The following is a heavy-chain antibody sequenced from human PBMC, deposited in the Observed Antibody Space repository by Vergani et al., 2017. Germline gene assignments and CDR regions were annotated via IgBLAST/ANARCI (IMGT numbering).Heavy chain of an antibody. D-gene: IGHD5-24*01. CDR1: GGSFSGYY. V-gene: IGHV4-34*01. Sequence: QVQPQQWCAGLLKPSETLSLICAVYGGSFSGYYWSWIRQPPGKGLEWIGEINHSGSTNYNPSLKSRVTISVDTSKNQFSLKLSSVTAADTAVYYCARVPRWLQLRYFDYWGQGTLVTVSS. J-gene: IGHJ4*02. CDR2: INHSGST. CDR3: ARVPRWLQLRYFDY.